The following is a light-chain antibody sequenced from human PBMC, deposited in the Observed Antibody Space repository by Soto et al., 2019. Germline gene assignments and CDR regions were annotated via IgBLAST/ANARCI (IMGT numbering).Light chain of an antibody. CDR3: QQRSNWPWT. CDR2: GAS. CDR1: QSVSSN. V-gene: IGKV3-11*01. J-gene: IGKJ1*01. Sequence: DIVMTQSPATLPVSPGERATLSCRASQSVSSNLAWYQQKPGQAPRFLIYGASNRATGIPARFSGSGSGTDFTLTISSLEPEDFAVYYCQQRSNWPWTFGQGTKVDIK.